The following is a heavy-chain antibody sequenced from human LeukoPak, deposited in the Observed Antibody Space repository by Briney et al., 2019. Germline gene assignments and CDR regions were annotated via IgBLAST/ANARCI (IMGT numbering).Heavy chain of an antibody. CDR2: ISSTSSYI. D-gene: IGHD1-26*01. CDR3: ARGIKWEVPLDI. CDR1: GFRFSDFS. J-gene: IGHJ3*02. Sequence: PGGSLRLSCAASGFRFSDFSMNWVRQAPGKGLEWVSSISSTSSYIYYADSVKGRFTISRDNAESSLYLQMNSLRAEDTAVYYCARGIKWEVPLDIWGQGTVVTVSS. V-gene: IGHV3-21*01.